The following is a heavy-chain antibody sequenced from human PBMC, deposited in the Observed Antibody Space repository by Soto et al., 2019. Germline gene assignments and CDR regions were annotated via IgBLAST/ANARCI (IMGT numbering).Heavy chain of an antibody. Sequence: QVQLLQSGAELREPGSSVRVSCTPSGGTFVSSAFAWVRQAPGGKIEWMGGIIPILGSTKYAEKFLGRLTIRADDSSRTAYLELSSLTFDDTAVYFCAKKNPPGDYNKAWLDPWGQGTLVTVST. V-gene: IGHV1-69*01. D-gene: IGHD3-22*01. CDR3: AKKNPPGDYNKAWLDP. CDR1: GGTFVSSA. CDR2: IIPILGST. J-gene: IGHJ5*02.